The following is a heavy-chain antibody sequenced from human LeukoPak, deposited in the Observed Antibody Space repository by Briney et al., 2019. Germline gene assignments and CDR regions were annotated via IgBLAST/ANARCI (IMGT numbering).Heavy chain of an antibody. D-gene: IGHD3-22*01. V-gene: IGHV1-69*05. Sequence: SVKVSCKASGYTFTSYDISWVRQAPGQGLEWMGRIIPIFGTANYAQKFQGRVTITTDESTSTAYMELSSLRSEDTAVYYCARDLRSYYYDSSGYYYFEGFFDYWGQGTLVTVSS. J-gene: IGHJ4*02. CDR3: ARDLRSYYYDSSGYYYFEGFFDY. CDR2: IIPIFGTA. CDR1: GYTFTSYD.